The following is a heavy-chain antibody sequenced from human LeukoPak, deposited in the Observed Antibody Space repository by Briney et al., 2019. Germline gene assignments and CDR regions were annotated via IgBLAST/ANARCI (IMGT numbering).Heavy chain of an antibody. V-gene: IGHV3-30*02. CDR1: GFTFSSYG. D-gene: IGHD3-3*01. J-gene: IGHJ4*02. Sequence: PGGSLRLSCAASGFTFSSYGMHWVRQAPGKGLEWVAFIRYDGRNKYYADPVKGRFIISRDNSKNTLYLQMNSLRAEDTAVYYCAKAPPALRFLEWLSTFDYWGQGTLVTVSS. CDR2: IRYDGRNK. CDR3: AKAPPALRFLEWLSTFDY.